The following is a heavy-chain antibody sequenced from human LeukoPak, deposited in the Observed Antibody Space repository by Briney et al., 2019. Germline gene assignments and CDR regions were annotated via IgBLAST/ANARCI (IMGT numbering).Heavy chain of an antibody. CDR2: IYYSGTT. CDR3: ARGLGRSRGSGLERGIDY. Sequence: SETLSLTCTVSGGPITGSYWSWIRQPPGKGLEWIGYIYYSGTTYYNPSLKSRVSISVDTSKNQFSLKLSSVTAADTALYYCARGLGRSRGSGLERGIDYWGQGTLVTVSS. D-gene: IGHD6-19*01. J-gene: IGHJ4*02. V-gene: IGHV4-59*01. CDR1: GGPITGSY.